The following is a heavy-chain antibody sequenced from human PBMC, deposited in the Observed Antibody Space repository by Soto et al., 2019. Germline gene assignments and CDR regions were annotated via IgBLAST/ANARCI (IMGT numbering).Heavy chain of an antibody. D-gene: IGHD6-13*01. CDR2: IYHSGTT. J-gene: IGHJ4*02. V-gene: IGHV4-38-2*01. CDR3: ARGSALLFYYFDY. CDR1: GESISSGYY. Sequence: PSETLSLTCAVSGESISSGYYWAWIRQPPGKWLEWIASIYHSGTTYYNPSLKSRVTISVDTSKNQFSLSMTSVTAADTAVYYCARGSALLFYYFDYWGQGTPVTVS.